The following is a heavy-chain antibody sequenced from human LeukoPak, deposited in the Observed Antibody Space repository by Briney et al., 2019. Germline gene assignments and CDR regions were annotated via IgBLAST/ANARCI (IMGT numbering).Heavy chain of an antibody. J-gene: IGHJ4*02. Sequence: SETLSLTCSVSGGSISSYYWNWIRQPPGRGLEWIGYIDDTGNANYNPSLKSRVTISVDTSKNQFSLDLSSVTAADTAVYYCARHGLVDSSRKYYFDYWGQGTLVTVSS. CDR2: IDDTGNA. V-gene: IGHV4-59*08. CDR3: ARHGLVDSSRKYYFDY. D-gene: IGHD6-13*01. CDR1: GGSISSYY.